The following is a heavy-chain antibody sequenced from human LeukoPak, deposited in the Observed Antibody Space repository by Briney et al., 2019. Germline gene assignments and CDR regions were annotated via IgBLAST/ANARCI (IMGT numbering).Heavy chain of an antibody. D-gene: IGHD3-10*01. Sequence: SETLSLTCTVSGGSISSGDYYWSWIRQPPGEGLEWIGYIYYSGSTYYNPSLKSRVTISVDTSKNQFSLKLSSVTAADTAVYYCARVGGSGAFDIWGQGTMVTVSS. CDR3: ARVGGSGAFDI. CDR2: IYYSGST. J-gene: IGHJ3*02. V-gene: IGHV4-30-4*08. CDR1: GGSISSGDYY.